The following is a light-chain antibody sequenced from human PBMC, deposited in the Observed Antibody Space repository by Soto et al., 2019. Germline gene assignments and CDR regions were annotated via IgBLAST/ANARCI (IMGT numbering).Light chain of an antibody. J-gene: IGKJ4*01. V-gene: IGKV1-8*01. CDR1: QGISSY. CDR2: AAS. Sequence: AIRMTQSPSSLSASTGDRVTITCRASQGISSYLAWYQQKPGKAPKLLIYAASTLQSGVPSRFSSSGSGTDFTLTISCLQSEDFATYYCQQYYSYPLTFGGGTKVEIK. CDR3: QQYYSYPLT.